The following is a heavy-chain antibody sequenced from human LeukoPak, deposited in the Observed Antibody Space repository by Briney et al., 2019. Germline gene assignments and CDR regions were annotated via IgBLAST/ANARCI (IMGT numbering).Heavy chain of an antibody. CDR2: INPNSGGT. CDR1: GYTFTGYY. J-gene: IGHJ4*02. V-gene: IGHV1-2*02. CDR3: ASSSGIAAAAIDY. D-gene: IGHD6-13*01. Sequence: ASVKVSCKASGYTFTGYYMHWVRQAPGQGLEWMGWINPNSGGTNYAQKFQGRVTMTRDTSISTAYMELSRLRSDDTAVYYSASSSGIAAAAIDYWGQGTLVTVSS.